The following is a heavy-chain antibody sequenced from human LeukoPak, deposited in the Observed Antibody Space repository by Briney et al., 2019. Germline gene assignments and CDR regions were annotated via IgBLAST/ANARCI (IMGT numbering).Heavy chain of an antibody. V-gene: IGHV1-2*06. Sequence: AASVKVSCKASGYTFTGYYMHWVRQAPGQGLEWMGRINPNSGGTNYAQKFQGRVTMTRDTSISTAYMELSRPRSDDTAVYYCARGPEGYSYGYSPDYWGQGTLVTVSS. CDR3: ARGPEGYSYGYSPDY. CDR1: GYTFTGYY. J-gene: IGHJ4*02. D-gene: IGHD5-18*01. CDR2: INPNSGGT.